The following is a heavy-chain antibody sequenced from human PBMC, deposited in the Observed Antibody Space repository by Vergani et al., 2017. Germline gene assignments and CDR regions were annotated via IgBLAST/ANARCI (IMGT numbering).Heavy chain of an antibody. D-gene: IGHD5-18*01. J-gene: IGHJ4*02. CDR1: GFTFDDYG. CDR3: AELYGDDGYSPF. V-gene: IGHV3-20*04. CDR2: LTWNGGRT. Sequence: VQLVESGGGVVQPGGSLRLSCAASGFTFDDYGMTWVRQAPGKGLEWVSGLTWNGGRTSYADSVKGRFTISRDNAKKSLYLQMNSLRAEDTAFYYCAELYGDDGYSPFWGQGTLVTVSS.